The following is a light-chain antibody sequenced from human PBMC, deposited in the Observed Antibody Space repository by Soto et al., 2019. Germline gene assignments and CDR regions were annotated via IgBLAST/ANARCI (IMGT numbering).Light chain of an antibody. Sequence: QSALTQPASVSGSPGQSITISCTGTSRDVGSYNLVSWYQQHPGKAPKPMIYEGSNRPSGVSNRFSGSKSGNTASLTISGLHAEDEADYYCCSYAGSSTFVYVFGTGTKVTV. CDR1: SRDVGSYNL. V-gene: IGLV2-23*03. J-gene: IGLJ1*01. CDR2: EGS. CDR3: CSYAGSSTFVYV.